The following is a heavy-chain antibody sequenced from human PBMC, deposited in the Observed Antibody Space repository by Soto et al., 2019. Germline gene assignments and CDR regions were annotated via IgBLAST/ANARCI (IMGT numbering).Heavy chain of an antibody. J-gene: IGHJ4*02. Sequence: GGSLRLSCEASGFRFRSYAMNWVRQAPGKGLVWVSTINGDGTTTDYADSVKGRFTISRDNSKNTLYLQLNSLRAEDTAIFCCSKGSEEWDHWGKGTPVTVSS. CDR3: SKGSEEWDH. D-gene: IGHD3-3*01. V-gene: IGHV3-23*01. CDR1: GFRFRSYA. CDR2: INGDGTTT.